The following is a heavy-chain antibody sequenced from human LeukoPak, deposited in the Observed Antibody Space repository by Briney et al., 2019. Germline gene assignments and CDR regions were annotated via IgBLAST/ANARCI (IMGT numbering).Heavy chain of an antibody. D-gene: IGHD3-22*01. CDR2: MNHSGGST. J-gene: IGHJ4*02. CDR3: ARRRYDSSGYYFDY. Sequence: ASVTVSCKACGCTYTSYYMHWVRPAPGKELDWMGIMNHSGGSTSYAQKFQGRVTMTRDTSTSTVYMELSSLRSEDTAVYYCARRRYDSSGYYFDYWGQGTLVTVSS. V-gene: IGHV1-46*01. CDR1: GCTYTSYY.